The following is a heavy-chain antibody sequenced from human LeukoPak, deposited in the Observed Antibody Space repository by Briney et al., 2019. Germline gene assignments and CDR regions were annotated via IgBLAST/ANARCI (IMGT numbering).Heavy chain of an antibody. V-gene: IGHV3-23*01. CDR1: GFTFSNYA. J-gene: IGHJ4*02. Sequence: GGSLRLSCAASGFTFSNYAMSWVRQAPGKGVEWVSVISGSGGSTYYADSVKGQFTIFRDNSKNTAYLQMNSLRADDTAVYYCAKGDTGMVRRYYFDYWGQGTLVTVSS. CDR3: AKGDTGMVRRYYFDY. CDR2: ISGSGGST. D-gene: IGHD5-18*01.